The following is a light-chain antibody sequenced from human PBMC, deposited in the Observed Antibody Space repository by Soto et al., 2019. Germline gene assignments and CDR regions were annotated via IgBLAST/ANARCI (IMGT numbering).Light chain of an antibody. J-gene: IGKJ1*01. CDR3: HHYNSYPEA. CDR2: KAS. CDR1: QTISSW. V-gene: IGKV1-5*03. Sequence: DIQMTQSPSTLSGSVGDRVTITCRASQTISSWLAWYQQKPGKAPKLLIYKASTLKSGVPSRFSGSGSGTKFPLTISTRQPDDFETYYCHHYNSYPEAFAKGTKGELK.